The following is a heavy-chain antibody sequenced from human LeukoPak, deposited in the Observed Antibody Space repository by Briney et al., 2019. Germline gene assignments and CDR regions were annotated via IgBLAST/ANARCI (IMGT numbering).Heavy chain of an antibody. CDR3: ARADRSGYFGNVVAFDI. Sequence: PSQTLSLTCTVSGGSINSGSYSWTWIRQPAGKGLEWIGRIHISGSTDYTPSLKSRVTISVDTSKNQFSLELSSVTAADTAVYYCARADRSGYFGNVVAFDIWGQGTMVTVSS. CDR2: IHISGST. V-gene: IGHV4-61*02. CDR1: GGSINSGSYS. J-gene: IGHJ3*02. D-gene: IGHD3-22*01.